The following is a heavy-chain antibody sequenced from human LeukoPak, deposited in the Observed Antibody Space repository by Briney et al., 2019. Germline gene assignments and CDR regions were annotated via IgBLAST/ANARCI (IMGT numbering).Heavy chain of an antibody. CDR2: IIPVFGTT. CDR3: ARCSPGDSSNFYAVLQY. J-gene: IGHJ4*02. Sequence: GASVKVSCKASGYTFSNYAMNWVRQAPGQGLEWLGGIIPVFGTTTYAQKFQAKVTMTADKSTNTAYLEISSLTSDDTAVYYCARCSPGDSSNFYAVLQYWGQGTQVTVST. V-gene: IGHV1-69*06. D-gene: IGHD3-22*01. CDR1: GYTFSNYA.